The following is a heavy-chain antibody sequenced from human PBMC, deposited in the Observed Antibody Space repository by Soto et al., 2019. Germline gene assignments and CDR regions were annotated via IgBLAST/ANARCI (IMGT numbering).Heavy chain of an antibody. J-gene: IGHJ4*02. CDR3: ARSIFSSGWYGRDY. CDR2: INHSGST. CDR1: GGSFSGYY. V-gene: IGHV4-34*01. Sequence: QVQLQQWGAGLLKPSETLSLTCAVYGGSFSGYYWSWIRQPPGKGLEWIGEINHSGSTNYNPSLKSRVTISVDTSKNQFSLKLSSVTAADTAVYYCARSIFSSGWYGRDYWGQGTLVTVSS. D-gene: IGHD6-19*01.